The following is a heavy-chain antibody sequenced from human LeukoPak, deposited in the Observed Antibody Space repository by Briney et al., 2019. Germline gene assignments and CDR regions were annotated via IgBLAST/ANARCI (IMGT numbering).Heavy chain of an antibody. D-gene: IGHD3-16*01. CDR1: GFPLSSYW. V-gene: IGHV3-74*01. J-gene: IGHJ4*02. CDR3: VGDLILVWTPGDDFDF. Sequence: GGSLRLSCTVSGFPLSSYWMHWVRQAPGKGLEWVSRIDEKGGVRTYADSVKGRFTVSRDNAKQTVYLQMNNLEVGDTAIYYCVGDLILVWTPGDDFDFWGQGTLVTVSS. CDR2: IDEKGGVR.